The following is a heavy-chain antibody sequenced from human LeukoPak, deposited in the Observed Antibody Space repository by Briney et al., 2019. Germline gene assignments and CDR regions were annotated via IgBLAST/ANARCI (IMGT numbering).Heavy chain of an antibody. Sequence: GGSLRLSCAASGFTFSSYGMNWVRQAPGMGLEWVSYISSSATTISYADSVKGRFTISRDNAKNSLYLQMNSLRAEDTAVYHCAREYSGVFDYWGQGALVTVSS. CDR1: GFTFSSYG. D-gene: IGHD5-12*01. J-gene: IGHJ4*02. CDR2: ISSSATTI. V-gene: IGHV3-48*04. CDR3: AREYSGVFDY.